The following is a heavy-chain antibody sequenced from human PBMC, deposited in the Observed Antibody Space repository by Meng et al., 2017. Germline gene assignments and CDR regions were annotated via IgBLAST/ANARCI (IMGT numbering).Heavy chain of an antibody. V-gene: IGHV1-18*01. J-gene: IGHJ5*02. CDR2: ISAYNGNT. CDR1: GYTFTSYG. D-gene: IGHD3-10*01. Sequence: QGQVVQCGAKGKHPVASVKVSLKAVGYTFTSYGISWVRQAPGKGLEWMGWISAYNGNTNYAQKLQGRVTMTTDTSTSTAYMELRSLRSDDTTVYYCARDRLRGEFDPWGQGTLVTVSS. CDR3: ARDRLRGEFDP.